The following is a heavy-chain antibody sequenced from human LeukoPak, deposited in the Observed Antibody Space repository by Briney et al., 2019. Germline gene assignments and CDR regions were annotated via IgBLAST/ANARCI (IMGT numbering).Heavy chain of an antibody. CDR3: ARGSSGSYYSSFDY. CDR1: GFTVSSNY. V-gene: IGHV3-21*01. J-gene: IGHJ4*02. CDR2: ISSSSSYI. Sequence: GGSLRLSCAASGFTVSSNYMNWVRQAPGKGLEWVSSISSSSSYIYYADSVKGRFTISRDNAKNSLYLQMNSLRAEDTAVYYCARGSSGSYYSSFDYWGQGTLVTVSS. D-gene: IGHD1-26*01.